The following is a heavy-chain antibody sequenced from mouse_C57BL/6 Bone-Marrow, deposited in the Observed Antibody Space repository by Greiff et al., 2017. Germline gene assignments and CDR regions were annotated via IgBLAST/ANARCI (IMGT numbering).Heavy chain of an antibody. Sequence: EVNVVESGGGLVKPGGSLKLSCAASGFTFSSYAMSWVRQTPEKRLEWVATISAGGSYTYYPDNVKGRFTISRDNAKNNLYLQMSHLKSEDTAMYYCARDYYGSSYGAYWGQGTLVTVSA. CDR2: ISAGGSYT. V-gene: IGHV5-4*01. CDR1: GFTFSSYA. CDR3: ARDYYGSSYGAY. D-gene: IGHD1-1*01. J-gene: IGHJ3*01.